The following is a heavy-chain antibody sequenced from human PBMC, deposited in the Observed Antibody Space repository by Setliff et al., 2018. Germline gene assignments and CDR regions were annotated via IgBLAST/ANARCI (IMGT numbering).Heavy chain of an antibody. J-gene: IGHJ5*02. V-gene: IGHV5-10-1*01. Sequence: PGESLKISCQASGYNFANHWIAWVRLMPGKGLEYMGRIDPGDSYADYSPSFEGLVTISADKSRTTVYLQWTSLQASDTALYLCARLGQERSTFAWLDAWGQGTLVTVSS. CDR1: GYNFANHW. D-gene: IGHD1-1*01. CDR3: ARLGQERSTFAWLDA. CDR2: IDPGDSYA.